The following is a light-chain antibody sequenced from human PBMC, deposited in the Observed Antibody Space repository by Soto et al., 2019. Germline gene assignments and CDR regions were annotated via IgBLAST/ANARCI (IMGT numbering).Light chain of an antibody. J-gene: IGLJ1*01. CDR3: TSYTTSITYV. CDR2: DVS. Sequence: QSVLTQPASVSGSPGQSITISCTGTSSDFGDFNYVFGYQQHPGKAPKLLIYDVSNRPSGVSNRFSGSKSGDTASLTISGLQAEDEADYYCTSYTTSITYVFGTGTKVTVL. V-gene: IGLV2-14*03. CDR1: SSDFGDFNY.